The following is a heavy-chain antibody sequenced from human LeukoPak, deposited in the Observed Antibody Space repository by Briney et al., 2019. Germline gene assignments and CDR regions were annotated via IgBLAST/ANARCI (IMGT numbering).Heavy chain of an antibody. V-gene: IGHV3-48*04. CDR2: ISSGSSTI. CDR3: ARDQGPYDYVWGSYRYAGNILDY. Sequence: GGSLRLSCAASGFTFSTYTMNWVRQAPGKGLEWVSYISSGSSTIYYADSVKGRFTISRDNAKNSLYLQMNSLRAEDTAVYYCARDQGPYDYVWGSYRYAGNILDYWGQGTLVTVSS. J-gene: IGHJ4*02. CDR1: GFTFSTYT. D-gene: IGHD3-16*02.